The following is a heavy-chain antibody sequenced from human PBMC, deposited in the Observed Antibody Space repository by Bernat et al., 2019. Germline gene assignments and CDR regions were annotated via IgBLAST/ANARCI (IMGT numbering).Heavy chain of an antibody. CDR3: ASNRYGSGRGFSVFPDY. J-gene: IGHJ4*02. Sequence: LQLQESGPGLVKPSETLSLTCTVSGGSISSSSYYWGWIRQAPGKGLEWVSAISGSGGSTYYADSVKGRFTISRDNSKNTLYLQMNSLRAEDTAVYYCASNRYGSGRGFSVFPDYWGQGTLVTVSS. V-gene: IGHV3-23*01. CDR2: ISGSGGST. CDR1: GGSISSSSYY. D-gene: IGHD3-10*01.